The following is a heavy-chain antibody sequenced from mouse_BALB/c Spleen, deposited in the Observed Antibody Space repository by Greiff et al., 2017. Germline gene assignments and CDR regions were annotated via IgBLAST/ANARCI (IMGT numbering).Heavy chain of an antibody. J-gene: IGHJ4*01. CDR3: ARNGPYYYAMDY. V-gene: IGHV2-2*02. CDR2: IWSGGST. Sequence: VMLVESGPGLVQPSQSLSITCTVSGFSLTSYGVHWVRQSPGKGLEWLGVIWSGGSTDYNAAFISRLSISKDNSKSQVFFKMNSLQANDTAIYYCARNGPYYYAMDYWGQGTSVTVSS. CDR1: GFSLTSYG.